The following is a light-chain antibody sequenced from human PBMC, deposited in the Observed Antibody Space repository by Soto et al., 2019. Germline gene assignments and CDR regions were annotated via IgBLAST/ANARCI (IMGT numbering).Light chain of an antibody. CDR3: FSYAGSSTLGV. V-gene: IGLV2-23*01. CDR1: SSDVGSYNL. Sequence: QSALTQPASVSGSPGQSITISCTGTSSDVGSYNLVSWYQQHPGKAPKRMIYEGSKRPSGVSNRFSGSKSGNTASLTISGLQAEDEADYYCFSYAGSSTLGVFGGGTKLTVL. J-gene: IGLJ2*01. CDR2: EGS.